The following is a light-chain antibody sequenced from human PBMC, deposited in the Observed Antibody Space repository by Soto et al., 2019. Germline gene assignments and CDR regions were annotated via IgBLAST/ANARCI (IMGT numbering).Light chain of an antibody. J-gene: IGLJ1*01. CDR1: SSDVGGYNY. CDR3: SSYTSTSTLYV. CDR2: DVS. V-gene: IGLV2-14*01. Sequence: QSALTQPASVSGSPGQSITISCTGTSSDVGGYNYVSWYQQHPGKAPKLMVYDVSNRPSGVSNRFSGSKSGNTASLTISGLQAEDEADYYCSSYTSTSTLYVFGTGTKRTVL.